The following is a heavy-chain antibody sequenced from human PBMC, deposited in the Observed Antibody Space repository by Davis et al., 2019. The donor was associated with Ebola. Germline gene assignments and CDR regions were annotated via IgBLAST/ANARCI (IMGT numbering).Heavy chain of an antibody. D-gene: IGHD1-26*01. V-gene: IGHV4-34*01. CDR3: ASHRTGYYGDA. CDR1: GGSFSGYY. CDR2: INHNGSP. J-gene: IGHJ5*02. Sequence: SETLSPTCALYGGSFSGYYWSWIRQPPGKGLEWIGKINHNGSPNYNPSLKSRVTISVDTSKNQFSLKLSAVTAAETAVYDCASHRTGYYGDAWGQGNLVTVSS.